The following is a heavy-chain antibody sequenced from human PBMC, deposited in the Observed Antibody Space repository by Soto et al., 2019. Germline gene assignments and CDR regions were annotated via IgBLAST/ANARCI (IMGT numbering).Heavy chain of an antibody. CDR1: GYSFTTNG. CDR3: ARDKDWDLDN. D-gene: IGHD3-9*01. J-gene: IGHJ4*02. Sequence: QVQVVQSGVEVKKPGASVKVSCKTSGYSFTTNGISWVRQVPGQGLEWMGWISANSGNTNYAQNFQDRVTMTRDTSTSTAYMEPRSLRSDDTAISYCARDKDWDLDNWVQGTLVTVSS. V-gene: IGHV1-18*01. CDR2: ISANSGNT.